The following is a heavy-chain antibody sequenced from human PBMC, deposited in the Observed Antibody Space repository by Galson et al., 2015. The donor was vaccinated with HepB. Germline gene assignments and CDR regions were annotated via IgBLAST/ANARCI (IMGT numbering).Heavy chain of an antibody. CDR3: ARLLRPPGPLVYYMDV. V-gene: IGHV5-10-1*01. CDR1: GYSFNIYW. J-gene: IGHJ6*04. CDR2: IDPSDSFT. D-gene: IGHD1-14*01. Sequence: QSGAEVKKPGESLRISCQGSGYSFNIYWISWVRQTPGKGLEWMGRIDPSDSFTNYSPPFEGHVTISADKSTATAYLQWSSLQASDTAIYYCARLLRPPGPLVYYMDVWGKGTTVTVSS.